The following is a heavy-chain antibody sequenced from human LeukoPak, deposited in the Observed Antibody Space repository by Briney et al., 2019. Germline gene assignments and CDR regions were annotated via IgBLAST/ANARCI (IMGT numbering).Heavy chain of an antibody. D-gene: IGHD1-7*01. Sequence: GGSLRLSCAASGFTFSDYYMSWIRQAPGKGLEWVSYISSSGSTIYYADSVKGRFTTSRDNAKNSLYLQMNSLRAEDTAVYYCARDGDTITGTTSEAFDYWGQGTLVTVSS. CDR2: ISSSGSTI. CDR1: GFTFSDYY. CDR3: ARDGDTITGTTSEAFDY. V-gene: IGHV3-11*04. J-gene: IGHJ4*02.